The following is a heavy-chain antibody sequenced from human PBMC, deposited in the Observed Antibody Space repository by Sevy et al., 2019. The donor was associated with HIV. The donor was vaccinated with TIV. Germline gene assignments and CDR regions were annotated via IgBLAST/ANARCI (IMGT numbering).Heavy chain of an antibody. J-gene: IGHJ4*02. CDR3: DWGDTTMITDLDY. Sequence: GGSLRLSCAASGLTLTTTGMSWVRQAPGKGLEWVAGVTSDGTTYYADSVRDRFTVSSDNSKNTLYLQLNSLRADDTAVFYCDWGDTTMITDLDYWGQGTLVTVSS. CDR1: GLTLTTTG. CDR2: VTSDGTT. D-gene: IGHD7-27*01. V-gene: IGHV3-23*01.